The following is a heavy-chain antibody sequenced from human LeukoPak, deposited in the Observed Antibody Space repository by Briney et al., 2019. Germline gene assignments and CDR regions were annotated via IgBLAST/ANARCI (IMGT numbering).Heavy chain of an antibody. V-gene: IGHV1-46*01. CDR3: ARESLEMATNAFDI. J-gene: IGHJ3*02. D-gene: IGHD5-24*01. CDR2: INPPSGTT. CDR1: GYTFTGYY. Sequence: PSVKVSCKASGYTFTGYYIHWVRQAPGQGLEWMGTINPPSGTTTYAQKFQGRVTLTRDTATSTVYMELSSLRSEDTAFYYCARESLEMATNAFDIWGQGTMVTVSS.